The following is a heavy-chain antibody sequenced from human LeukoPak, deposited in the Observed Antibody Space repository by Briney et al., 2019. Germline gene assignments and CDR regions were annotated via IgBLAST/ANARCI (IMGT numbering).Heavy chain of an antibody. CDR3: ARDGYYYDSSGYGRWFDP. CDR2: INPNSGGT. Sequence: ASVKVSCKASGYTFTGYYMHWVRQAPGQGLEWMGWINPNSGGTNYAQKFQGRVTMTRDTSISTAYMELRSLRSDDTAVYYCARDGYYYDSSGYGRWFDPWGQGTLVTVSS. J-gene: IGHJ5*02. D-gene: IGHD3-22*01. CDR1: GYTFTGYY. V-gene: IGHV1-2*02.